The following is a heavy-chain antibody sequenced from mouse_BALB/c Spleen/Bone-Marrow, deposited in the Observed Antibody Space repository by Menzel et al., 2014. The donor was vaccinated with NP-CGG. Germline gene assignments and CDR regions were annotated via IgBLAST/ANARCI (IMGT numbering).Heavy chain of an antibody. CDR1: GFSLTGYG. V-gene: IGHV2-6-7*01. CDR3: ARDRGYDSYYAMDY. Sequence: VQVVESGPGLVAPSHSLSITCTVSGFSLTGYGVNWVRQPPGKGLEWLGMIWGDGSTDYNSALKSRLSISKDNSKSQVFLKMNSLQTDDTARYYCARDRGYDSYYAMDYWGQGTSVTVSS. J-gene: IGHJ4*01. D-gene: IGHD2-2*01. CDR2: IWGDGST.